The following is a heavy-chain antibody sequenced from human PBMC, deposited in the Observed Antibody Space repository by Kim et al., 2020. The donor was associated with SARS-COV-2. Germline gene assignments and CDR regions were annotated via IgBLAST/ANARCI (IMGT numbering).Heavy chain of an antibody. CDR1: VDSVSSDRAA. V-gene: IGHV6-1*01. J-gene: IGHJ3*01. CDR2: TYYRSQWSN. D-gene: IGHD2-8*01. CDR3: ASEQSDGHDA. Sequence: SQTLSLTCAMSVDSVSSDRAAWTWIRQSPSGGLEWLGRTYYRSQWSNDYACSVKSGISINPDTSRNQLSRHLTSLTSEETIAYFCASEQSDGHDA.